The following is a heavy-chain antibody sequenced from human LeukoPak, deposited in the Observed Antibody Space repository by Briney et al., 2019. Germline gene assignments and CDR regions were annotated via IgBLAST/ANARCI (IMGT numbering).Heavy chain of an antibody. J-gene: IGHJ4*02. D-gene: IGHD3-16*02. CDR3: ARVVSHVWGSYRFYLPYYFDY. CDR1: GGSISSYY. V-gene: IGHV4-59*01. Sequence: SETLSLTCTVSGGSISSYYWSWIRQPPGKGLEWVGYIYYSGSTNYNPALKSRVTISVDTSKNQFSLKLSSVTAADTAVYYCARVVSHVWGSYRFYLPYYFDYWGQGTLVTVSS. CDR2: IYYSGST.